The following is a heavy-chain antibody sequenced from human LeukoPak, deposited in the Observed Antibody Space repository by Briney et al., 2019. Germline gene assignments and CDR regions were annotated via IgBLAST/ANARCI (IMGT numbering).Heavy chain of an antibody. D-gene: IGHD3-3*01. J-gene: IGHJ5*02. V-gene: IGHV3-23*01. CDR3: AKGIWSGYYRHWFDP. CDR2: ISGRGSST. CDR1: GFTFSSYA. Sequence: GGSLRLSCAAPGFTFSSYAMSWVRQAPGKGLEWVSAISGRGSSTYYADSVKGRFSLSRDNSKNTLHLQMNSLRAEDTAVYYCAKGIWSGYYRHWFDPRGQGTLVTVSS.